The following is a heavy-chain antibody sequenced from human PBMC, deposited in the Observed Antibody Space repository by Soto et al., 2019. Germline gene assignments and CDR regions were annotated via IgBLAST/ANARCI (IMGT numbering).Heavy chain of an antibody. CDR1: GFTFDGYA. CDR2: ISWNSGTI. D-gene: IGHD1-20*01. CDR3: AKGYTKDS. J-gene: IGHJ4*02. V-gene: IGHV3-9*01. Sequence: VQLVESGGGLVQPGRSLRLSCAASGFTFDGYAMQWVRQAPGKGLEWVSSISWNSGTIAYADSVKGRFTISRDNAKNFVYLQINSLRDEDTALYYCAKGYTKDSWGQGTLVTVSS.